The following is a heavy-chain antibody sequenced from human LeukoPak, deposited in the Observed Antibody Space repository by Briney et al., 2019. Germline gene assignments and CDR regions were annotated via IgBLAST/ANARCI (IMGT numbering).Heavy chain of an antibody. CDR2: ISGSGDST. V-gene: IGHV3-23*01. Sequence: AGGSLRLSCAAAGFTFSSYAMSWVRQAPGKGLEWVSAISGSGDSTYYADSVKGRFTISRDNSKNTLHLQMKSLRAEDTAIYYCAKDRPQYYDSSGYYFDYDFDYWGQGTLVTVSS. D-gene: IGHD3-22*01. CDR1: GFTFSSYA. J-gene: IGHJ4*02. CDR3: AKDRPQYYDSSGYYFDYDFDY.